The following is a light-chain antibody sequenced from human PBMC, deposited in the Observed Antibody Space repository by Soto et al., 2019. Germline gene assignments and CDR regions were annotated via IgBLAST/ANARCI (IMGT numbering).Light chain of an antibody. CDR3: QQLNSYPFT. J-gene: IGKJ5*01. Sequence: AIQLTQSPSSLSASVGDRVTITCRASQGISSALAWYQHKPGRPPRVLIYDASSLQSGVPSRFSGSESGTECTLTISSLQPEDSATYYCQQLNSYPFTFGQGTRLEIK. CDR2: DAS. V-gene: IGKV1-13*02. CDR1: QGISSA.